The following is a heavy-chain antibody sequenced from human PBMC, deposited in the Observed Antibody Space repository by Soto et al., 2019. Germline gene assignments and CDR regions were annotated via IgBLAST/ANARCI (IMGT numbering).Heavy chain of an antibody. CDR2: ISGSGVST. CDR3: AKDRERIATRSIDY. CDR1: GFTFSSYA. J-gene: IGHJ4*02. Sequence: EVQLLESGGGLVQPGGSLRLSCAAYGFTFSSYAMSWVRQAPGKGLEWVSGISGSGVSTYYADSVKGRFTISRDNSKSTLYLQMNSLRAEATAVYYCAKDRERIATRSIDYWGQGTLVTVSS. V-gene: IGHV3-23*01. D-gene: IGHD6-6*01.